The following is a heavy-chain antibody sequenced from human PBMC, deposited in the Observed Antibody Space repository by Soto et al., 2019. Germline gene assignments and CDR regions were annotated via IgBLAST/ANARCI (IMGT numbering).Heavy chain of an antibody. Sequence: QVQLVQSGAEVKKPGSSVKVSCKASGGTFSSYTISWVRQAPGQGLEWMGRIIPILGIANYAQKFQGRVTITADKSTGTAYMERSSLRAEDTAVYYCAPIGGGWYFDLWGRGTLVTVSS. CDR3: APIGGGWYFDL. CDR1: GGTFSSYT. J-gene: IGHJ2*01. CDR2: IIPILGIA. D-gene: IGHD3-16*01. V-gene: IGHV1-69*02.